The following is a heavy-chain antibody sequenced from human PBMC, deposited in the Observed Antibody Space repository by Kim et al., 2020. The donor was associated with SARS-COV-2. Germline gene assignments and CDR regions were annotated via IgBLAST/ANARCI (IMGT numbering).Heavy chain of an antibody. CDR3: ARQTWFDP. J-gene: IGHJ5*02. CDR1: GFSVSGDY. Sequence: GGSLRLSCAVSGFSVSGDYMNWVRQAPGKGLECVSVIHTGGATFYADSVKARFTISRNSSKNTLYLQMNSLGVEDRAAFYCARQTWFDPWGQGTLVTASS. V-gene: IGHV3-66*04. CDR2: IHTGGAT.